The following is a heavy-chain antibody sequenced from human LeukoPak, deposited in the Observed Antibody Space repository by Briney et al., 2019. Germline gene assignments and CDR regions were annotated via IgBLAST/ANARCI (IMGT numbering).Heavy chain of an antibody. CDR1: GGSFSGYY. CDR2: INHSGST. V-gene: IGHV4-34*01. Sequence: PSETLSLTCAVYGGSFSGYYWSWIRQPPGKGLEWIGEINHSGSTNYNPSLKSRVTISVDTSKNQFSLELSSVTAADTAVYYCAREEVVAATPRRADYWGQGTLVTVSS. J-gene: IGHJ4*02. D-gene: IGHD2-15*01. CDR3: AREEVVAATPRRADY.